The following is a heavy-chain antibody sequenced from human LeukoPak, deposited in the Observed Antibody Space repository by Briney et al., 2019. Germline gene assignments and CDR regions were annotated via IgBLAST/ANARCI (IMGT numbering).Heavy chain of an antibody. Sequence: SGPTLVNPTQTLTLTCTFSGFSLSTSGMCVSWIRQPQGKDLEWLVRIDWDDYKYYSTSLKTRLTISKDTSKNQVVLTMTNMDPVDTATYYCARIRAAAGQYYFDYWGQGTLVTVSS. J-gene: IGHJ4*02. CDR2: IDWDDYK. V-gene: IGHV2-70*11. D-gene: IGHD6-13*01. CDR3: ARIRAAAGQYYFDY. CDR1: GFSLSTSGMC.